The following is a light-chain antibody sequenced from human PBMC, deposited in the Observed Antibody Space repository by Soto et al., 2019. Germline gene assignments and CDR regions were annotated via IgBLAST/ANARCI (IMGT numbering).Light chain of an antibody. CDR2: GES. CDR3: PPYGSSGT. CDR1: QSVSNNY. Sequence: EILLTQSLGTLSLSPGERSTRSRMASQSVSNNYLAWYQQKPGQDPRILIYGESNRATGIQDRFSGSGSGTDFTLTISRLEPEDFAVYYCPPYGSSGTFGHWTRLEIK. J-gene: IGKJ5*01. V-gene: IGKV3-20*01.